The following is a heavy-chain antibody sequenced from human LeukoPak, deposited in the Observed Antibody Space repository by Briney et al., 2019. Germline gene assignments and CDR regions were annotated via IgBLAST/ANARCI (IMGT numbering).Heavy chain of an antibody. V-gene: IGHV3-23*01. J-gene: IGHJ4*02. CDR1: GFTFSSYA. Sequence: PGGSLRLSCAASGFTFSSYAMSWVRQAPGKGLEWVSGISASGGSTYYADSVKGRSTISRDNSKNTLYLQMNSLRAEDTAVYYCAKESRAVAGYYFDYWGQGTLVTVSS. D-gene: IGHD6-19*01. CDR3: AKESRAVAGYYFDY. CDR2: ISASGGST.